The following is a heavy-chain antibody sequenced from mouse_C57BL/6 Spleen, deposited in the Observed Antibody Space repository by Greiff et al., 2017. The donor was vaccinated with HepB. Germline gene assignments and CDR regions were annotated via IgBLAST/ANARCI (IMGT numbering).Heavy chain of an antibody. Sequence: EVQRVESGGGLVKPGGSLKLSCAASGFTFSSYAMSWVRQTPEKRLEWVATISDGGSYTYYPDNVKGRFTISRDNAKNNLYLQMSHLKSEDTAMYYCARDERNYYGSSYDYFDYWGQGTTLTVSS. J-gene: IGHJ2*01. CDR1: GFTFSSYA. D-gene: IGHD1-1*01. V-gene: IGHV5-4*01. CDR2: ISDGGSYT. CDR3: ARDERNYYGSSYDYFDY.